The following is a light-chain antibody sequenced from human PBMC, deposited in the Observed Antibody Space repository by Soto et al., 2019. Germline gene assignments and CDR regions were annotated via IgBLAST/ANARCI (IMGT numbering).Light chain of an antibody. J-gene: IGKJ1*01. CDR2: GAS. Sequence: EIVLTQSPGTLSLSPGDRATLSCRASQSVSSNFLAWYQQKPGQAPRLLIYGASIRATGIPDRFSGSGSGTDFALTIRRLEPEDFAMYFCHQYGSSPRTFGQGTKVLIK. V-gene: IGKV3-20*01. CDR1: QSVSSNF. CDR3: HQYGSSPRT.